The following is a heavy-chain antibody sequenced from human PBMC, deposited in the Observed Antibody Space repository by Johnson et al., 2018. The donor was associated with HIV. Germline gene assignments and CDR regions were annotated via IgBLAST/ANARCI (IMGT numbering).Heavy chain of an antibody. J-gene: IGHJ3*01. CDR1: GFTVSSNY. D-gene: IGHD2-15*01. Sequence: VQLVESGGGLVQPGGSLRLSCAASGFTVSSNYMSWVRQAPGKGLEWVSLIYSDGSTYYADSVKGRFTISRDNSKNMVYLQRNSLRAEDTAVYYCAKERGISGGFDFWGQGTRVTVSS. V-gene: IGHV3-66*01. CDR2: IYSDGST. CDR3: AKERGISGGFDF.